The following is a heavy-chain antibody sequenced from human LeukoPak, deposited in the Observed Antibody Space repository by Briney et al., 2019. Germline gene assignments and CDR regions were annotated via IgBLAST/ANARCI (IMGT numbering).Heavy chain of an antibody. J-gene: IGHJ3*02. CDR2: ISSGGST. D-gene: IGHD3-22*01. Sequence: GGSLRLSCAASGFTVSSNYMSWVRHAPRRGLEWVSVISSGGSTYYADSVKGRFTISRDNSKNTLYLQMNSLRAEDTAVYYCAREGYYDSNGASDAFDIWGQGTMVTVSS. CDR1: GFTVSSNY. CDR3: AREGYYDSNGASDAFDI. V-gene: IGHV3-66*01.